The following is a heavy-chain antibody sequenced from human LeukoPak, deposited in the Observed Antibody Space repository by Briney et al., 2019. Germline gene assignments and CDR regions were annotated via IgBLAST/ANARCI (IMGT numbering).Heavy chain of an antibody. J-gene: IGHJ3*02. CDR3: ARVYYDYVWGKSLDAFDI. CDR1: GFTFSTYA. D-gene: IGHD3-16*01. Sequence: GGSLRLSCAASGFTFSTYATHWVRQAPGKGLEWVAVISYDGSNKYYADSVKGRFTISRDNSKNTLYLQMNSLRAEDTAVYYCARVYYDYVWGKSLDAFDIWGQGTMVTVS. V-gene: IGHV3-30-3*01. CDR2: ISYDGSNK.